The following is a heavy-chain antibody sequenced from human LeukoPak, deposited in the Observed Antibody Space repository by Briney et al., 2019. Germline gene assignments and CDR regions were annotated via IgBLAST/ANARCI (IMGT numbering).Heavy chain of an antibody. CDR2: IYYSGTT. V-gene: IGHV4-59*01. CDR3: ARAEVGATIWFDP. J-gene: IGHJ5*02. Sequence: SETLSLTCSVSGGSINSYYWSWIRQPPGKGLEWIGYIYYSGTTNYNPSLRSRVTMLVDTSKNQFTLKLSSVTAAATAVYYCARAEVGATIWFDPWGQGTLVTVSS. D-gene: IGHD1-26*01. CDR1: GGSINSYY.